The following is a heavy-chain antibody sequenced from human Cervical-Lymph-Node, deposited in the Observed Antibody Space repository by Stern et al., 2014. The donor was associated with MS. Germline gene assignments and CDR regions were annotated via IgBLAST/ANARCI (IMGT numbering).Heavy chain of an antibody. V-gene: IGHV3-53*01. D-gene: IGHD1-1*01. J-gene: IGHJ4*02. CDR2: ITNVRST. Sequence: EVQLVESGGGVIQPGGSLRLSCTASGFTVSRDYMTWVRQAPGKGLEWVSLITNVRSTFYPDFVKGRFTISRDDSKNTVYLHMTSLRAEDTAMYYCASDTSSPERSDWWGQGTLVTVSS. CDR3: ASDTSSPERSDW. CDR1: GFTVSRDY.